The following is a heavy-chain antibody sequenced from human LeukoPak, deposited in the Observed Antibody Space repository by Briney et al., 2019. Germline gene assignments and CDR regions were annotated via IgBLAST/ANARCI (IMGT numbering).Heavy chain of an antibody. D-gene: IGHD1-26*01. CDR2: ISGRSSTI. J-gene: IGHJ4*02. V-gene: IGHV3-48*01. CDR1: AFTFSDYS. CDR3: ARDRIKSGSYYFDY. Sequence: GGSLRLSCAASAFTFSDYSMNWVRQAPGRGLEWLSYISGRSSTIYYADSVKGRFTISRDNAKDSLYLQMNSLRAEDTAVYYCARDRIKSGSYYFDYWGQGTLVTVSS.